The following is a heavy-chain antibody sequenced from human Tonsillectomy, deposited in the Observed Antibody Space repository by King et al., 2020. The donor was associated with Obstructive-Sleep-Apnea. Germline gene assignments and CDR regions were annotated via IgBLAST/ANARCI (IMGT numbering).Heavy chain of an antibody. J-gene: IGHJ4*02. CDR2: ISGSGGST. V-gene: IGHV3-23*04. D-gene: IGHD3-10*01. CDR3: AKFPTHYYSSGSFDY. CDR1: GFTFSNYA. Sequence: VQLVESGGGLMQPGGSLRLSCAASGFTFSNYAMTWVCQAPGKGLEWVSVISGSGGSTHYADSVRGRFTISRDNSNNTLYLEMNSLRADDTAVYYCAKFPTHYYSSGSFDYWGQGALVTVSS.